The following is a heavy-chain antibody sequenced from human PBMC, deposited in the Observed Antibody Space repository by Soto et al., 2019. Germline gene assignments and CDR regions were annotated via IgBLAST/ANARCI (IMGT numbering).Heavy chain of an antibody. CDR3: ARDRGDPDYDFWSGSDTHVGYYYGMDV. V-gene: IGHV3-23*01. J-gene: IGHJ6*02. D-gene: IGHD3-3*01. CDR2: ISGSGGST. Sequence: PGGSLRLSCAASGFTFSSYAMSWVRQAPGKGLEWVSAISGSGGSTYYADSVKGRFTISRDNSKNTLYLQMNSLRDEDTAVYYCARDRGDPDYDFWSGSDTHVGYYYGMDVWGQGTTVTVSS. CDR1: GFTFSSYA.